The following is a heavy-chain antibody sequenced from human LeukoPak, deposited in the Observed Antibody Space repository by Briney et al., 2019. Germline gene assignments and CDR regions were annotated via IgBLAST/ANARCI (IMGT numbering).Heavy chain of an antibody. V-gene: IGHV5-51*01. CDR1: GYSFISFW. CDR3: ARLGTYWSNYYFEY. J-gene: IGHJ4*02. Sequence: GEFLKISFKGSGYSFISFWIGWVRQMPGKGLECMGIIYPGDSDTRYSPSFQGQVTISADKSINTAYLQWSSLKASDTAMYYCARLGTYWSNYYFEYWGQGTLVTV. CDR2: IYPGDSDT. D-gene: IGHD3-10*01.